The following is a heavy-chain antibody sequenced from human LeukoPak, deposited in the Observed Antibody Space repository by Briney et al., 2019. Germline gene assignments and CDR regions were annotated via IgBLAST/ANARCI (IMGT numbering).Heavy chain of an antibody. D-gene: IGHD3-3*01. V-gene: IGHV4-39*01. Sequence: SETLSLTCTVSGGSISSSSYYWGWIRQPPGKGLEWIGSIYYSGSTYYNPSLKSRVTISVDTSKNQFSLKLSSVTAADTAVYYCARHSGVTDYWGQGTLVTVSS. CDR2: IYYSGST. J-gene: IGHJ4*02. CDR1: GGSISSSSYY. CDR3: ARHSGVTDY.